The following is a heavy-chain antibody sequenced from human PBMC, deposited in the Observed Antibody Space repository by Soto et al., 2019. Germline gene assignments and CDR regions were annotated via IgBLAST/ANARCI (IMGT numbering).Heavy chain of an antibody. D-gene: IGHD3-10*01. J-gene: IGHJ4*02. V-gene: IGHV4-4*02. CDR1: SGPISSGNW. CDR2: IDHSGST. CDR3: ARLNLIRGASWGY. Sequence: QLQESGPGLVKPSGTLSLTCTVSSGPISSGNWWSWVRQTPGRGLEWIGEIDHSGSTNYNPSLESRLTISVDNSKNTFSLKLRSVTAADTAVYYCARLNLIRGASWGYWGQGTLVTVSS.